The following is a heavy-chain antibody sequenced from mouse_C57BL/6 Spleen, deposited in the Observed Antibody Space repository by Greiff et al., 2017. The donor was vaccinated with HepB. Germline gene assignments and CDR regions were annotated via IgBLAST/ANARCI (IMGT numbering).Heavy chain of an antibody. V-gene: IGHV3-6*01. D-gene: IGHD1-1*01. CDR3: ARETTVFDY. J-gene: IGHJ2*01. Sequence: VQLQQSGPGLVKPSQSLSLTCSVTGYSITSGYYWNWIRQFPGNKLEWMGYISYDGSNNYNPSLKNRISITRDTSKNQFFLKLNSVTTEDTATYYCARETTVFDYWGQGTTLTVSS. CDR2: ISYDGSN. CDR1: GYSITSGYY.